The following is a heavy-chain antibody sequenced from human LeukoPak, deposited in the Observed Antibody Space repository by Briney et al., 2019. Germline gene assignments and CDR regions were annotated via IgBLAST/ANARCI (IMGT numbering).Heavy chain of an antibody. D-gene: IGHD3-22*01. V-gene: IGHV4-34*01. Sequence: PSETLSLTCAAYGGSFSGYYWSWTRQPPGKGLEWIGEINHSGSTNYNPSLKSRVTISVDTSKNQFSLKLSSVTAADTAVYYCARGPLYYYDSSGYRDYWGQGTLVTVSS. CDR2: INHSGST. CDR1: GGSFSGYY. CDR3: ARGPLYYYDSSGYRDY. J-gene: IGHJ4*02.